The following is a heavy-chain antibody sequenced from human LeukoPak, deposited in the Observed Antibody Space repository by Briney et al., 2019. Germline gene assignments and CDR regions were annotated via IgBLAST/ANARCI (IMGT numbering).Heavy chain of an antibody. CDR1: GFTFDDYA. CDR2: ISWNSGSI. CDR3: ASIFGFGELASSLAFDI. D-gene: IGHD3-10*01. J-gene: IGHJ3*02. Sequence: GGSLRLSCAASGFTFDDYAMHWVRQAPGKGLEWVSGISWNSGSIGYADSVKGRFTISRDNAKNSLYLQMNSLRAEDTALYYCASIFGFGELASSLAFDIWGQGTMVTVSS. V-gene: IGHV3-9*01.